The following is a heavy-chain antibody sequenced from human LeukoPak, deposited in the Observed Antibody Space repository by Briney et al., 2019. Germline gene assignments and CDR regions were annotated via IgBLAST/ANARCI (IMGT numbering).Heavy chain of an antibody. D-gene: IGHD2-15*01. J-gene: IGHJ6*02. CDR1: GGSINSGSYY. CDR2: IYYSGST. Sequence: SETLSLTCTISGGSINSGSYYWSWIRQPPGKGLEWIGYIYYSGSTNYNPSLKSRITISVDTSKNQFSLKLSSVTAADTAVYYCARHYVDCSGGSCYSLNYGMDVWGQGTTVTVSS. CDR3: ARHYVDCSGGSCYSLNYGMDV. V-gene: IGHV4-61*01.